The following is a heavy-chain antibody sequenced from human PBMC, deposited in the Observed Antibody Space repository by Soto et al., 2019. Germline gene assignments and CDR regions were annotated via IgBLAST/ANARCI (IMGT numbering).Heavy chain of an antibody. J-gene: IGHJ4*02. CDR1: GFTFSSYG. V-gene: IGHV3-33*01. Sequence: PGGSLRLSCAASGFTFSSYGMHWVRQAPGKGLEWVAVIWYDGSNKYYADSVKGRFTISRDNSKNTLYLQMNSLRAEDTAVYYCARDKFLVAGTGFDDWGQGTRVTVSS. CDR3: ARDKFLVAGTGFDD. CDR2: IWYDGSNK. D-gene: IGHD6-19*01.